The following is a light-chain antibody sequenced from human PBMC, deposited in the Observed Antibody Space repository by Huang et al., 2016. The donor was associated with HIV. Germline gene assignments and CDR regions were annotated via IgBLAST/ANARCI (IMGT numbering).Light chain of an antibody. CDR3: QQTYIIPIT. CDR2: AAS. Sequence: DIQMTQSPFSLSASVGDRVTITCRASQSISSYLNWYQQKPGKAPKSLMYAASTLQSGIPSRFSGSGAGTDFTLTITSLQPEDFATYYCQQTYIIPITFGQGTKLEIK. CDR1: QSISSY. J-gene: IGKJ2*01. V-gene: IGKV1-39*01.